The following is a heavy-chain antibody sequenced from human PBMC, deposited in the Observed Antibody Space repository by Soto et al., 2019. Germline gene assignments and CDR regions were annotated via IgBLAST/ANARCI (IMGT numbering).Heavy chain of an antibody. CDR3: ASSSPFHY. J-gene: IGHJ4*02. CDR2: IYYSGNT. V-gene: IGHV4-39*01. CDR1: SASLSSSTYY. Sequence: SETMSLTGSVSSASLSSSTYYWSWIRQPPGRGPEWIGSIYYSGNTYYKPSLKSGVSISIDTSRNQFSLTLTSVTAADTGVYYCASSSPFHYWGPGILVTVSS. D-gene: IGHD6-6*01.